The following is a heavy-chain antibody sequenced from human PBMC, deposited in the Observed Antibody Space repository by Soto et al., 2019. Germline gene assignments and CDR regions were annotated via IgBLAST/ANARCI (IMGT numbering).Heavy chain of an antibody. D-gene: IGHD2-21*01. V-gene: IGHV3-23*01. CDR1: GFTFNNSA. J-gene: IGHJ3*02. Sequence: GGSLRLSCAASGFTFNNSAMTWVRQAPGQGLEWDASISENGGSRGGTYYADSVKGRFTISRDNSKNTLYLQVDSLTGADTAVYYCASAKAVVIAPLGIWGQGALVPSPQ. CDR3: ASAKAVVIAPLGI. CDR2: ISENGGSRGGT.